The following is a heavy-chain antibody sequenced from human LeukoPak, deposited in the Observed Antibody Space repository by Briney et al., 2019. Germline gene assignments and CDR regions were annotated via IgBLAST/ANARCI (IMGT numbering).Heavy chain of an antibody. D-gene: IGHD2-15*01. CDR2: IYSGGAI. Sequence: GGSLRLSCVASGFAVGSNYMSWVRQAPGKGLEWVSLIYSGGAIRYADSVKGRFTISRDSSNNTLFLQMNDLTVEDTARYYCARESPYSLDYWGQGTLVTVSS. V-gene: IGHV3-53*01. CDR1: GFAVGSNY. CDR3: ARESPYSLDY. J-gene: IGHJ4*02.